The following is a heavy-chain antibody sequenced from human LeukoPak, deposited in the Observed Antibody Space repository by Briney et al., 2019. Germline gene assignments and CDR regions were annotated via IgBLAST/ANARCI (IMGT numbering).Heavy chain of an antibody. V-gene: IGHV4-59*08. CDR3: ARSNAREGYNFGY. J-gene: IGHJ4*02. CDR1: GRSISSSY. D-gene: IGHD5-24*01. CDR2: FYYSGAT. Sequence: SETLSLTCTVSGRSISSSYWSWLRQPPGKGVQWVGYFYYSGATNYHPSLKSQVTISVDTSKTQLSLKMTSMTAADTAVYYCARSNAREGYNFGYWGQGTLVTVSP.